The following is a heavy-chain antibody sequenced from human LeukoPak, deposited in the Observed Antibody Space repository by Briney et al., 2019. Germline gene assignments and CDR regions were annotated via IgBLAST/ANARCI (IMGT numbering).Heavy chain of an antibody. CDR3: ARPTYGSGSPDY. V-gene: IGHV1-3*01. J-gene: IGHJ4*02. Sequence: ASVKVSCKASGYTFTSYAMHWVRQAPGQRLEWMGWINAGNGNTKYSQKFQGRVTITRDTSASTTYMELSSLRSEDTAVYYCARPTYGSGSPDYWGQGTLVTVSS. CDR1: GYTFTSYA. D-gene: IGHD3-10*01. CDR2: INAGNGNT.